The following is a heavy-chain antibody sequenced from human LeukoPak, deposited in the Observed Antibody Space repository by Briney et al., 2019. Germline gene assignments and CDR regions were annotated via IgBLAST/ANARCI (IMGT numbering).Heavy chain of an antibody. CDR2: IYPNSGGT. CDR3: ARDLTAYLGADY. V-gene: IGHV1-2*02. D-gene: IGHD3-9*01. CDR1: GYTFTGYY. J-gene: IGHJ4*02. Sequence: ASVKVSCKASGYTFTGYYIHWVRQAPGQGLEWMGWIYPNSGGTKYAQKFQGRVTMTSDTSISTAYMDLSSLRSDDTAVYCCARDLTAYLGADYWGQGTLVTVSS.